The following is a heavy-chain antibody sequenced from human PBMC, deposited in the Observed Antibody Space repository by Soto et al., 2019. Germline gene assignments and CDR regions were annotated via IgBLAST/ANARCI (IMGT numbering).Heavy chain of an antibody. V-gene: IGHV3-21*06. CDR2: VSGSSSYI. D-gene: IGHD4-17*01. Sequence: GGSLRLSCEGSGFNFRNFNMIWVRQAPGKGLEWVSSVSGSSSYIYYADSVKGRFTVSRDNANNLVFLQMNGLRPEDTAMYYCARGRATVTHMFDPWGQGTLVTVSS. CDR3: ARGRATVTHMFDP. J-gene: IGHJ5*02. CDR1: GFNFRNFN.